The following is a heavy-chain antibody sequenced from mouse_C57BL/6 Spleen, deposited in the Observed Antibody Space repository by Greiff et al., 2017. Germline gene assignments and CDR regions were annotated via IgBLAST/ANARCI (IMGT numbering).Heavy chain of an antibody. Sequence: EVKLMESGGGLVQPGGSLSLSCAASGFTFTDYYMSWVRQPPGKALEWLGFIRNKANGYTTEYSASVKGRFTISRDNSQSILYLQMNALRAEDSVTYYCARLGYDEWYFDVWGTGTTVTVSS. D-gene: IGHD2-2*01. V-gene: IGHV7-3*01. CDR3: ARLGYDEWYFDV. CDR2: IRNKANGYTT. J-gene: IGHJ1*03. CDR1: GFTFTDYY.